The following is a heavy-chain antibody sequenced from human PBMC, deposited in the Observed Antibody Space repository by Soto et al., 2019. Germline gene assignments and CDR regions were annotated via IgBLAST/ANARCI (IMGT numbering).Heavy chain of an antibody. Sequence: GGSLRLACAASRVPFNNAWMTWVRQAPGKGLEWVGHIETKTNDGTTDYAAPVKGRFTISRDDSKNTLYLQMTSLKTEDTAVYYCAAPTTYDFWSGYFKGGMDVWGKGTTVTVSS. CDR1: RVPFNNAW. CDR3: AAPTTYDFWSGYFKGGMDV. J-gene: IGHJ6*04. CDR2: IETKTNDGTT. V-gene: IGHV3-15*04. D-gene: IGHD3-3*01.